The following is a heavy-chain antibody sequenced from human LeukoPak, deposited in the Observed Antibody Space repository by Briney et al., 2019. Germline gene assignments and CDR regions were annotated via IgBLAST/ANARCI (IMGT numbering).Heavy chain of an antibody. CDR3: VTSGGNYYYYYMDV. V-gene: IGHV3-30-3*01. CDR1: GFTFSSYA. D-gene: IGHD2-15*01. CDR2: ISYDGSNK. J-gene: IGHJ6*03. Sequence: GRSLRLSCAASGFTFSSYAMHWVRQAPGKGLEWVAVISYDGSNKYYADSVKGRFTISRDNSKNTLYLQMNSLRAEDTAVYYCVTSGGNYYYYYMDVWGKGTTVTVSS.